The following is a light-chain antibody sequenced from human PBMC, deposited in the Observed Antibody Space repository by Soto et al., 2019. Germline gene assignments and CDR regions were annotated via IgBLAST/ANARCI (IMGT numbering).Light chain of an antibody. CDR1: QGIGVR. V-gene: IGKV1-12*01. CDR2: SAS. Sequence: IQMTQSPSSLSASIGDRVTITCRASQGIGVRLAWFQQKPGKAPQYLIQSASTLASGVPSRFSGSGSGTDFTLTISSLEAEDFAVYYCQQRSDWPPTFGQGTKVDIK. J-gene: IGKJ1*01. CDR3: QQRSDWPPT.